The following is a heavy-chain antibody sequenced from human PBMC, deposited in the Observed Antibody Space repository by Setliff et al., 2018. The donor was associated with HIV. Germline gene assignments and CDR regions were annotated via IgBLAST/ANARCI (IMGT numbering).Heavy chain of an antibody. V-gene: IGHV1-18*01. D-gene: IGHD3-3*01. CDR2: ISAYNGNT. CDR3: ARGGSYRFWSGYRYYYYYMDL. Sequence: WISAYNGNTKYAQKFQDRVTITADTSSTTAYMELSSLRSDDTAVYYCARGGSYRFWSGYRYYYYYMDLWGKGTTVTVSS. J-gene: IGHJ6*03.